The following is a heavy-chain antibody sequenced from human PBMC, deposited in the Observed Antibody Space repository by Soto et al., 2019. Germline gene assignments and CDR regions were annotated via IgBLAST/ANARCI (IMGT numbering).Heavy chain of an antibody. CDR1: GYTFNSYY. Sequence: GASVKVSCKASGYTFNSYYMHWVRQAPGQGLEWMGIINPSGGSTSYAQKFQGRVTMTRDTSTSTVYMELSSLRSEDTAVYYCARAGKTYYYYMDVWGKGTTVTVSS. CDR2: INPSGGST. J-gene: IGHJ6*03. D-gene: IGHD3-10*01. V-gene: IGHV1-46*02. CDR3: ARAGKTYYYYMDV.